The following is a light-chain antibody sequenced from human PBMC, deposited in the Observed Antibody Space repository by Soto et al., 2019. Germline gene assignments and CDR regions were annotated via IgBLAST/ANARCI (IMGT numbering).Light chain of an antibody. Sequence: DIQMTQSPSSVSASVGDRVTITCRASQTISNYLNWYQQKPGKAPKLLIYNAFSLQSGVASTFSGSGAGTDFTLTITSLQFEDSATYYCQQSYSYPPTFGQGTKVELK. V-gene: IGKV1-39*01. CDR1: QTISNY. CDR2: NAF. J-gene: IGKJ1*01. CDR3: QQSYSYPPT.